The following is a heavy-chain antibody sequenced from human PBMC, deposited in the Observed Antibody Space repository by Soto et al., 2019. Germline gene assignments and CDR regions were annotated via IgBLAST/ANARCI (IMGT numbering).Heavy chain of an antibody. Sequence: PGGSLRLSCAASGFTFRNYWMHWVRQAPGKGLVWVSRVNSDGSSTSYADSVKGRFSISRDNAKNTLYLQMNTLRAEDTAVYYCARGRYDFWSGYMVDYWGQGTLVTVSS. CDR3: ARGRYDFWSGYMVDY. V-gene: IGHV3-74*01. CDR1: GFTFRNYW. D-gene: IGHD3-3*01. J-gene: IGHJ4*02. CDR2: VNSDGSST.